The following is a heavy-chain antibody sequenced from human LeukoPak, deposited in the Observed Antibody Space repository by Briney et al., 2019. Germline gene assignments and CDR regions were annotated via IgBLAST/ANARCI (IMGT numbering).Heavy chain of an antibody. D-gene: IGHD2-2*01. J-gene: IGHJ6*03. CDR3: ARVRGSSTSWPPSYYYYYMDV. Sequence: SVKVSCKASGGTFSSYAISWVRQAPGQGLEWMRGIIPIFGTANYAQKFQGRVTITADESTSTAYMELSSLRSEDTAVYYCARVRGSSTSWPPSYYYYYMDVWGKGTTVTVSS. CDR1: GGTFSSYA. V-gene: IGHV1-69*13. CDR2: IIPIFGTA.